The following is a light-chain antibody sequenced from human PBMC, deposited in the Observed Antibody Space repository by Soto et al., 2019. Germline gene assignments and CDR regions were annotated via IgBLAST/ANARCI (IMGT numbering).Light chain of an antibody. CDR3: SSSAVM. CDR1: NCEIGGSNS. CDR2: DVN. Sequence: QSALTQPASVSGSLGQSITISCTGTNCEIGGSNSVSWYRQYSGKASQLMIYDVNNRPSGVSNRFSGSKSGNTASLTISGLQAGDEADYYCSSSAVMCGGGTKLTAL. V-gene: IGLV2-14*01. J-gene: IGLJ3*02.